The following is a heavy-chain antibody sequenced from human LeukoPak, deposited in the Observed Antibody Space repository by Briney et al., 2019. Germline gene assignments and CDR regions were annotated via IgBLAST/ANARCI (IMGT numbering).Heavy chain of an antibody. Sequence: QPGGSLRLSCAASGFTFSSYAMSWVRQAPGKGLEWVSAISGSGSNTYYADSVKGRFTISRDNSKNMVYLQMNSLRAEDTAIYYCGKDQAFYYDTTSFHWGQGTLVTVSS. CDR3: GKDQAFYYDTTSFH. J-gene: IGHJ4*02. CDR1: GFTFSSYA. V-gene: IGHV3-23*01. CDR2: ISGSGSNT. D-gene: IGHD3-22*01.